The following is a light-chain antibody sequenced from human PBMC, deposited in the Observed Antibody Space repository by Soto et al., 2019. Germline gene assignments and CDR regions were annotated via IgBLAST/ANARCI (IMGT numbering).Light chain of an antibody. V-gene: IGKV3-11*01. CDR2: DAS. Sequence: EIVLTQSPATLSLSPGDRATLSCRASQSVSRSLTWYQQKPGQAPRLLIYDASTRATGIPPRFSGSGSGTDFTLTISSREPEDFAEYYCQQSSNSFGGGTKVDTK. CDR1: QSVSRS. CDR3: QQSSNS. J-gene: IGKJ4*01.